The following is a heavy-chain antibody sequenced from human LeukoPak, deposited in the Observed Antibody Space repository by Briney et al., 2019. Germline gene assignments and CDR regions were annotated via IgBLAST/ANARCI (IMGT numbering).Heavy chain of an antibody. CDR3: ARDVPKKAPYGVDV. J-gene: IGHJ6*02. CDR2: IYYSGNT. Sequence: SETLSLTCTVSGGSITSGGYYWSWIRQHPGKGLGWIGYIYYSGNTYNNPSLKSRVTISIDTSKNQFSLKLNSVTAADTAVYYCARDVPKKAPYGVDVWGQGTAVIVSS. V-gene: IGHV4-31*03. CDR1: GGSITSGGYY. D-gene: IGHD2-2*01.